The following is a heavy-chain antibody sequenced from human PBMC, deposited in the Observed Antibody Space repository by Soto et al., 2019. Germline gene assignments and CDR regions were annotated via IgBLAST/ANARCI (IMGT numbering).Heavy chain of an antibody. Sequence: QVQLVQSGAEVKKPGASVKVSCKASGYTFTSYHINWVRQATGQGLEWMGRMNPDSGNTVYAQKFQGRVTMTRNTAISTAYMELSSLRSEDTAVYYWATADYDTGADYQNDHDYWGQGTLVTVSS. CDR1: GYTFTSYH. CDR3: ATADYDTGADYQNDHDY. D-gene: IGHD2-8*02. V-gene: IGHV1-8*01. CDR2: MNPDSGNT. J-gene: IGHJ4*02.